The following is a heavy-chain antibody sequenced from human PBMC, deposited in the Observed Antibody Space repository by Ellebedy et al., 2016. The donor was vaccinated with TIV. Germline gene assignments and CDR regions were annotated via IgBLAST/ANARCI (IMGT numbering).Heavy chain of an antibody. CDR1: GFTFSAYS. J-gene: IGHJ3*02. CDR3: ARRGNYLGDAFDI. CDR2: IVGIGSTI. D-gene: IGHD1-26*01. V-gene: IGHV3-48*02. Sequence: GESLKISXAASGFTFSAYSMNWVRQAPGKGLEWLSFIVGIGSTIYYADSVKGRFTISRDNDKNSLYPQMNSLRDEDTAVYYCARRGNYLGDAFDIWGQGTMVIVSS.